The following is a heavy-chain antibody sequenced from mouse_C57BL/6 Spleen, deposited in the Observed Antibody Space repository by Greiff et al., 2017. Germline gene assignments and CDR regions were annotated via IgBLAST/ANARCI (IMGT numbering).Heavy chain of an antibody. J-gene: IGHJ2*01. D-gene: IGHD2-5*01. V-gene: IGHV3-6*01. CDR3: ARKGDYYSNSPFDY. CDR1: GYSITSGYY. Sequence: EVKLMESGPGLVKPSQSLSLTCSVTGYSITSGYYWNWIRHFPGNKLVWMGYISYGGSNNSNPSLINRISITRDTSKNQFFLKLNSVTTEDAATDYCARKGDYYSNSPFDYWGQGTTLTVSS. CDR2: ISYGGSN.